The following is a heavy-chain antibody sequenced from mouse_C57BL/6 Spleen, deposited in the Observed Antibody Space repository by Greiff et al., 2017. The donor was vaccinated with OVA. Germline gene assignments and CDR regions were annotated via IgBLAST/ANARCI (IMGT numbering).Heavy chain of an antibody. CDR3: ASRGLPDY. V-gene: IGHV5-17*01. CDR2: ISSGSSTI. D-gene: IGHD2-10*01. J-gene: IGHJ4*01. Sequence: EVKLMESGGGLVKPGGSLKLSCAASGFTFSDYGMHWVRQAPEKGLEWVAYISSGSSTIYYADTVKGRFTISRDNAKNTLFLQMTSLRSEDTAMYYCASRGLPDYWGQGTSVTVSS. CDR1: GFTFSDYG.